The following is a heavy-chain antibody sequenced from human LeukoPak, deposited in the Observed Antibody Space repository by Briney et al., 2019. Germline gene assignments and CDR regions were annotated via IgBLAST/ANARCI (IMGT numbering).Heavy chain of an antibody. CDR1: GFTFDDYA. CDR2: ISWDGGST. Sequence: PGGSLRLSCAASGFTFDDYAMHWVRQAPGKGLEWVSLISWDGGSTYYADSVKGRFTFSRDNSKNSLYLQMNSLRAEDTALYYCAKDMYGSGSYGGIDYWGQGTLVTVSS. V-gene: IGHV3-43D*04. CDR3: AKDMYGSGSYGGIDY. J-gene: IGHJ4*02. D-gene: IGHD3-10*01.